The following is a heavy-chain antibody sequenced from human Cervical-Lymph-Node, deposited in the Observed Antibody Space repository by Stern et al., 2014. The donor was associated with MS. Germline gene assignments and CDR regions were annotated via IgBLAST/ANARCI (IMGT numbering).Heavy chain of an antibody. Sequence: EEQLVESGGGLVQPGGSLRLSCAASGFTFSSYAMSWVRQAPGKGLEWVSTFSRDGGSTYYADSVKGRFTISRDNSKNTLYLQMNSLRAEDTAVYYCAKRGSSPMDYWGQGTLVTVSS. D-gene: IGHD3-10*01. J-gene: IGHJ4*02. CDR2: FSRDGGST. CDR3: AKRGSSPMDY. CDR1: GFTFSSYA. V-gene: IGHV3-23*04.